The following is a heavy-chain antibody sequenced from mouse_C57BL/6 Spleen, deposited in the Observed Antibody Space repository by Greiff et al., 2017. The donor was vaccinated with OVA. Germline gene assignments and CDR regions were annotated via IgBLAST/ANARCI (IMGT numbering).Heavy chain of an antibody. Sequence: EVMLVESGGGLVQPGGSLSLSCAASGFTFTDYYMSWVRQPPGKALEWLGFIRNKANGYTTEYSASVKGRFTISRDNSQIILYLQMKALRAEDSATYYCARPLHYYGSSYNWYFDVWGTGTTVTVSS. CDR1: GFTFTDYY. D-gene: IGHD1-1*01. V-gene: IGHV7-3*01. J-gene: IGHJ1*03. CDR3: ARPLHYYGSSYNWYFDV. CDR2: IRNKANGYTT.